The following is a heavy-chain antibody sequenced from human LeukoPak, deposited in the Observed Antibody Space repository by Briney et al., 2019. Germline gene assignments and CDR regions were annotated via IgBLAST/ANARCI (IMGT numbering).Heavy chain of an antibody. CDR3: ARACYYDSSGYYTNWFDP. V-gene: IGHV4-30-4*08. Sequence: SQTLSLTCTVSGGSISSGDYYWSWIRQPPGKGLEWIGYIYYSGSTYYNPSLKSRVTISVDTSKNQFSLKLSSVTAADTAVYYCARACYYDSSGYYTNWFDPWGQGTLVTVSS. CDR1: GGSISSGDYY. D-gene: IGHD3-22*01. CDR2: IYYSGST. J-gene: IGHJ5*02.